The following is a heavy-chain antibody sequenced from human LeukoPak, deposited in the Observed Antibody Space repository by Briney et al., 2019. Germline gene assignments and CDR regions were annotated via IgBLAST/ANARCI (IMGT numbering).Heavy chain of an antibody. Sequence: GGSLRLSCAASGFTFSNYGMSWVRQAPGKGLEWVSGISGSGGSTYYADSVKGRFTISRDNSKNTLYLQMNSLRAEDTAVYCCAKVKGSGYDILTGYYTYDYWGQGTLVTVSS. CDR1: GFTFSNYG. D-gene: IGHD3-9*01. CDR2: ISGSGGST. CDR3: AKVKGSGYDILTGYYTYDY. J-gene: IGHJ4*02. V-gene: IGHV3-23*01.